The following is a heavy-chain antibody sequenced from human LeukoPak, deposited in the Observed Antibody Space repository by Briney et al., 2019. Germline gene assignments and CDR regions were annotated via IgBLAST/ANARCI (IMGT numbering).Heavy chain of an antibody. D-gene: IGHD4-23*01. V-gene: IGHV3-30-3*01. CDR1: GFTFSSYA. CDR3: ARGATVVTPCDY. Sequence: PGRSLRLSCAASGFTFSSYAMHWVRQAPGKGLEWVAVISYDGSNKYYADSVKGRFTISRDNSKNTLYLQMNSLRAENTAVYYCARGATVVTPCDYWGQGTLVTVSS. J-gene: IGHJ4*02. CDR2: ISYDGSNK.